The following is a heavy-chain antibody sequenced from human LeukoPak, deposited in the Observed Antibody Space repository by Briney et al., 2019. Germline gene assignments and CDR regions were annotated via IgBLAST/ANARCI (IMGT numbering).Heavy chain of an antibody. CDR1: GFTFSSYA. V-gene: IGHV3-23*01. CDR3: ASIHQSWNDPETFDY. Sequence: PGGSLRLSCAASGFTFSSYAMSWVRQAPGKGLEWVSAISGSGGSTYYADSVKGRFTISRDNSKNTLYLQMNSLRAEDSAVYYCASIHQSWNDPETFDYWGQGTLVTVSS. CDR2: ISGSGGST. D-gene: IGHD1-1*01. J-gene: IGHJ4*02.